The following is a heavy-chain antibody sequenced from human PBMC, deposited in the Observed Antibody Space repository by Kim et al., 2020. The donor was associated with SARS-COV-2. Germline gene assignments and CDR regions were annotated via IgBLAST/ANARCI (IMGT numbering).Heavy chain of an antibody. Sequence: SVKVSCKASGGTFSSYAISWVRQAPGQGLEWMGGIIPIFGTANYAQKFQGRVTITADESTSTAYMELSSLRSEDAAVYYCARENVAEMATITLWWFDPWGQGTLVTVSS. CDR2: IIPIFGTA. V-gene: IGHV1-69*13. CDR3: ARENVAEMATITLWWFDP. CDR1: GGTFSSYA. D-gene: IGHD5-12*01. J-gene: IGHJ5*02.